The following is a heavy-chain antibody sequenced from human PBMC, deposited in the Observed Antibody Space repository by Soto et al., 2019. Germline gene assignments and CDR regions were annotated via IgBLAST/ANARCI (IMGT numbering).Heavy chain of an antibody. D-gene: IGHD3-3*01. CDR3: ARARKGSGSDYYYHYGMDV. Sequence: SETLSLTCSVYGGSFSDYYWSWIRQPPGKGLEWIGEINHSGSTNYNPSLKSRVTISVHTSKNQLSLKLSSVTAADTAVYYCARARKGSGSDYYYHYGMDVWGKGTTVTVSS. J-gene: IGHJ6*04. CDR2: INHSGST. V-gene: IGHV4-34*01. CDR1: GGSFSDYY.